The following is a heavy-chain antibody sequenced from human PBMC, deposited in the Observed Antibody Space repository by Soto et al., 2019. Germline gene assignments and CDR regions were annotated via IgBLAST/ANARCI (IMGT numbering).Heavy chain of an antibody. J-gene: IGHJ4*02. CDR3: TRGKSIAGAEGY. D-gene: IGHD6-6*01. V-gene: IGHV1-18*01. CDR1: GYTFATYG. Sequence: QVQLVQSGGEVRKPGASVKVSCKASGYTFATYGVSWVRQAPGQGLEWVGWISAINGATSSAQKFLDRGIRTTDTATSTAVMEARSLRSDDADIYYCTRGKSIAGAEGYGGQGTRVTVSS. CDR2: ISAINGAT.